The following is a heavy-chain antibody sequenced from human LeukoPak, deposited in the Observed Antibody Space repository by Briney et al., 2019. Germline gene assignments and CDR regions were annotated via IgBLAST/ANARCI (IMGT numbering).Heavy chain of an antibody. CDR2: IRADGGAK. CDR1: GFTFSNYY. J-gene: IGHJ3*02. D-gene: IGHD2-8*01. CDR3: ARFILYHGAFDI. Sequence: GGSLRLSCATSGFTFSNYYMTWVRQAPGKGLEWVASIRADGGAKFYVDSVKGRFTISRDNAKNSLYLQLNSLRAEDTAVYYCARFILYHGAFDIWGQGTMVTVSS. V-gene: IGHV3-7*01.